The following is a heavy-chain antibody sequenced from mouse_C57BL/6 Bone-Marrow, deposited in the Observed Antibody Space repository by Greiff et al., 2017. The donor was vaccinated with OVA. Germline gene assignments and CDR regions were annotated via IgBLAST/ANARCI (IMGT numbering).Heavy chain of an antibody. J-gene: IGHJ2*01. CDR2: IRNKPNGSTS. D-gene: IGHD1-1*01. V-gene: IGHV7-3*01. CDR1: GFTFTNYY. Sequence: EVQRVESGGGLVQPGDSLSLSCAASGFTFTNYYMSWVRQPPGKALEWLAFIRNKPNGSTSEYSASVKGRFTISRDNSQSILYLQMKARRAEERATYDDARYKGRVAGDYFDYWGQGTARTVSS. CDR3: ARYKGRVAGDYFDY.